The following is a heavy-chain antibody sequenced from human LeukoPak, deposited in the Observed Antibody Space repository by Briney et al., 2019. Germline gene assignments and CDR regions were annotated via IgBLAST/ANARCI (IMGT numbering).Heavy chain of an antibody. J-gene: IGHJ3*02. CDR1: GGTFSSYA. CDR3: ARPIVGATLDAFDI. CDR2: IIPIFGTA. V-gene: IGHV1-69*05. Sequence: GASVKVSCKASGGTFSSYAISWVRQAPGQGLEWMEGIIPIFGTANYAQKFQGRVTITTDESTSTAYMELSSLRSEDTAVYYCARPIVGATLDAFDIWGQGTMVTVSS. D-gene: IGHD1-26*01.